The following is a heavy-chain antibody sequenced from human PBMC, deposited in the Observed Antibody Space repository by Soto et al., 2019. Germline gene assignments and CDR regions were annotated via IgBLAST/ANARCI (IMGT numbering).Heavy chain of an antibody. D-gene: IGHD2-2*01. V-gene: IGHV1-69*01. CDR3: ARSQGSSTSLEVYYFSYYGMEV. CDR1: GGTFGSYA. CDR2: IIPIPGTA. J-gene: IGHJ6*02. Sequence: QVQLVQSGAEVKKPGSSVKVSCKASGGTFGSYAISWVRQAPGQGLEWMGGIIPIPGTANYAQKFQGRVKIAADDTTSSAYRELSRLRSEDTAVYYCARSQGSSTSLEVYYFSYYGMEVWGEGTTVTVS.